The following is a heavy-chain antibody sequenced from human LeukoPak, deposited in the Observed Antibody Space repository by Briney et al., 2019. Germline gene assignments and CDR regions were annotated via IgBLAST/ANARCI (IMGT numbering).Heavy chain of an antibody. J-gene: IGHJ4*02. CDR2: INPNSGGT. CDR3: AKGGYYDSSAYRILDY. Sequence: ASVKVSCKASGYTFTGYYIHWVRQAPGQELEWMGWINPNSGGTNYAQKFQARLTMTRDTSISTAYMELSRLTSDDTAVYYCAKGGYYDSSAYRILDYWGQGTQVTVSS. D-gene: IGHD3-22*01. V-gene: IGHV1-2*02. CDR1: GYTFTGYY.